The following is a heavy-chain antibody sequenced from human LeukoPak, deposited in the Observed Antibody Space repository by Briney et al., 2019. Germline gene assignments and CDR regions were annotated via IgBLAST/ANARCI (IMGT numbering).Heavy chain of an antibody. D-gene: IGHD3-10*01. CDR1: GFTVSSNY. V-gene: IGHV3-53*01. J-gene: IGHJ4*02. CDR3: AKDDAWLRFGE. CDR2: IYSGGST. Sequence: GGSLRLSCAVSGFTVSSNYMSWVRQAPGKGLEWVSLIYSGGSTYYADSVKGRFTISRDNSKNTLYLEVISLTAEDTAVYYCAKDDAWLRFGEWSQGTLVTVSS.